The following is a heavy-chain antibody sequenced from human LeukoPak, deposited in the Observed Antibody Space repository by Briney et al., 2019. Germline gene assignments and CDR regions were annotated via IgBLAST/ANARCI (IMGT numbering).Heavy chain of an antibody. CDR3: LHYYGSGSYYTRSY. V-gene: IGHV3-73*01. CDR2: IRSKANSYAT. D-gene: IGHD3-10*01. J-gene: IGHJ4*02. CDR1: GFTFSGSA. Sequence: GGSLRLSCAASGFTFSGSAMHWVRQASGKGLEWVGRIRSKANSYATAYAASVKGRFTVSRDDSKNTAYLQMNSLKTEDTAVYYCLHYYGSGSYYTRSYWGQGTLVTVSS.